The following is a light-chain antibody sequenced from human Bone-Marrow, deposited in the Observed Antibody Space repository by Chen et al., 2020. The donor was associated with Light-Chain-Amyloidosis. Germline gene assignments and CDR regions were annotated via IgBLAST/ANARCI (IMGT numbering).Light chain of an antibody. CDR1: NLRDKD. CDR3: RAWDSSTWV. V-gene: IGLV3-1*01. Sequence: YELSQPASVSVSPGQTASISCSGENLRDKDANWYQQKPGQSPVLVIHQDTKRPSGVPDRISGSKSGNTATLTVGGTQAMEEADYYRRAWDSSTWVFGGVTKLTVL. CDR2: QDT. J-gene: IGLJ3*02.